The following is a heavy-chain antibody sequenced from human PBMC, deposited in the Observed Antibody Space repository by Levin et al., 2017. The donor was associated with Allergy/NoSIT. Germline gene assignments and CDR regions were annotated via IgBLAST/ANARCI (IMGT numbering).Heavy chain of an antibody. V-gene: IGHV4-30-2*01. J-gene: IGHJ6*02. CDR1: GGSISSGGYS. Sequence: SETLSLTCAVSGGSISSGGYSWSWIRQPPGKGLEWIGYIYHSGSTYYNPSLKSRVTISVDRSKNQFSLKLSSVTAADTAVYYCARGPKQGHYCYGMDVWGQGTTVTVSS. CDR3: ARGPKQGHYCYGMDV. CDR2: IYHSGST.